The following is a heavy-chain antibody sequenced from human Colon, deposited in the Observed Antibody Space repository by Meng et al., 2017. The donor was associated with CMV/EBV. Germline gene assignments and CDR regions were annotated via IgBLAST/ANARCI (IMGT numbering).Heavy chain of an antibody. Sequence: GESLKISCTPSGFTFSSYWMSWVRQAPGKGLEWVANINEYGSEKYYVDSVKGRFTISRDFAKNLLYLQLSSLRAEDTAVYYCARDETDYYDSSGYYKGFGMDVWGQGTTVTVSS. V-gene: IGHV3-7*01. CDR3: ARDETDYYDSSGYYKGFGMDV. D-gene: IGHD3-22*01. CDR1: GFTFSSYW. J-gene: IGHJ6*02. CDR2: INEYGSEK.